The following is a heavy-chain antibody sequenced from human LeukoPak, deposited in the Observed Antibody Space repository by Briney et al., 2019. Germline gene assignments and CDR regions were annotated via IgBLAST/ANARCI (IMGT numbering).Heavy chain of an antibody. CDR2: INHSGST. D-gene: IGHD3-10*01. CDR3: ARGKVDYYYGSGSSFYFDY. V-gene: IGHV4-30-2*01. J-gene: IGHJ4*02. Sequence: SQTLSLTCTVSGGSISSGGYYWSWIRQPPGKGLEWIGEINHSGSTNYNPSLKSRVTISVDTSKNQFSLKLSSVTAADTAVYYCARGKVDYYYGSGSSFYFDYWGQGTLVTVSS. CDR1: GGSISSGGYY.